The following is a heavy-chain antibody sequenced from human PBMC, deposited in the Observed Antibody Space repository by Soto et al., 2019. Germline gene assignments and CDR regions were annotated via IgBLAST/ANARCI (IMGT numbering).Heavy chain of an antibody. D-gene: IGHD3-3*01. CDR3: ARELITIFGVVIRYMDV. V-gene: IGHV3-7*01. CDR1: GFTFSSYW. J-gene: IGHJ6*03. Sequence: GGSLRLSCAASGFTFSSYWMSWVRQAPGKGLEWVANIKQDGSEKYYGDSVKGRFTISRDNAKNSLYLQMNSLRAEDTAVYYCARELITIFGVVIRYMDVWGKGTTVTVSS. CDR2: IKQDGSEK.